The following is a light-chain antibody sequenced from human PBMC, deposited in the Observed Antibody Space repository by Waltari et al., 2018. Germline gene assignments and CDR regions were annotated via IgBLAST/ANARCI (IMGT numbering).Light chain of an antibody. Sequence: VLTQSPAPLSLSAGDRATLSCRASQSVSAYLAWYQQKPGQAPRLLIYDAANRATGIPARFSGSGSGTDFTLIINNLEPDDSAVYYCQQRSSGLTFGGGTRVEIE. CDR3: QQRSSGLT. CDR1: QSVSAY. CDR2: DAA. V-gene: IGKV3-11*01. J-gene: IGKJ4*01.